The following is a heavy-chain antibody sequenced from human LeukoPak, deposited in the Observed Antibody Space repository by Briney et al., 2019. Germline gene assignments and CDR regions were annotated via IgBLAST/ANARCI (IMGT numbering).Heavy chain of an antibody. D-gene: IGHD4-17*01. CDR1: GFTFSSYW. Sequence: PGGSLRLSCAAYGFTFSSYWMSWVRQAPGKGLEWVANIKQDGSEKYYVDSVKGRFTISRDNAKNSLYLQMNSLRAEDTAVYYCARHTRTTVWFDPWGQGTLVTVSS. CDR3: ARHTRTTVWFDP. V-gene: IGHV3-7*04. J-gene: IGHJ5*02. CDR2: IKQDGSEK.